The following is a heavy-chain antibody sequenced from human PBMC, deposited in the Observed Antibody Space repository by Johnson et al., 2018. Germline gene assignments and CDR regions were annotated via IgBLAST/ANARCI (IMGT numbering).Heavy chain of an antibody. CDR1: GFTFSSYS. Sequence: EVQLLESGGGLVQPGGSLRLSCAASGFTFSSYSMNWVRQAPGKGLEWVSYISSSSSTIYYADSVKGRFTISRDNAKNSLYLQMNSLRDEDTAVYYCARDEYYYDSSGYYQIGVYGMDVWGQGTTVTVSS. CDR3: ARDEYYYDSSGYYQIGVYGMDV. J-gene: IGHJ6*02. V-gene: IGHV3-48*02. CDR2: ISSSSSTI. D-gene: IGHD3-22*01.